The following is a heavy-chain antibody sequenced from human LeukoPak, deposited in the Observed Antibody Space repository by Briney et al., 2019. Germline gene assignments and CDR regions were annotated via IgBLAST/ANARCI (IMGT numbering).Heavy chain of an antibody. Sequence: GGSLRLSCSAPGFTFSSYAMHWVRQAPGKGLEYVSAISSNGGSTYYADSVKGRFTISRDNSKNTLYLQMNSLRAEDTAVYYCAKDPRQWLVNWFDPWGQGTLVTVSS. J-gene: IGHJ5*02. CDR1: GFTFSSYA. CDR3: AKDPRQWLVNWFDP. D-gene: IGHD6-19*01. CDR2: ISSNGGST. V-gene: IGHV3-64*04.